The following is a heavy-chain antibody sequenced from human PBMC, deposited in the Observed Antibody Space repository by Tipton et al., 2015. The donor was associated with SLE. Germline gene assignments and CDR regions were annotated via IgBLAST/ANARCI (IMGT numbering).Heavy chain of an antibody. J-gene: IGHJ6*04. V-gene: IGHV4-61*02. CDR3: ARRITGTSRMDV. Sequence: LRLSCAVSGGSINSGSHHWNWIRQPAGKGLEWIGRIYASGSTNYNPSLKSRVTISIDTSKNRFSLKVSSVTAADTAVYYCARRITGTSRMDVWGKGITVTVSS. CDR1: GGSINSGSHH. D-gene: IGHD1-7*01. CDR2: IYASGST.